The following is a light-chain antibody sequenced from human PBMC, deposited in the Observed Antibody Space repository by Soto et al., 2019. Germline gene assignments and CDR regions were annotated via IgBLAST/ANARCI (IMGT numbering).Light chain of an antibody. CDR3: QQFNAYPLT. CDR1: QGISDY. Sequence: DIQLTQSPSFLSASVGDRVTISCRASQGISDYLAWYQQKPGKAPKLLIYGASTLQSGGPSRFSGSASGTEFPLTICSLQPEDFATSFCQQFNAYPLTFGGGTKLEIK. CDR2: GAS. J-gene: IGKJ4*01. V-gene: IGKV1-9*01.